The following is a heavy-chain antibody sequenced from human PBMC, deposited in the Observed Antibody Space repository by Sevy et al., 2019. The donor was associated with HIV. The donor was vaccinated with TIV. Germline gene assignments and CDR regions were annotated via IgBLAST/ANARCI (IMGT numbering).Heavy chain of an antibody. D-gene: IGHD2-8*01. CDR2: LSFGCGEI. CDR1: GFTFSKYS. J-gene: IGHJ4*02. CDR3: AREGCTKPHDY. V-gene: IGHV3-23*01. Sequence: GGSLRLSCAASGFTFSKYSMSWVHQPPVKGLEWVSTLSFGCGEINYADSVKGRFTISRDNSKSSVYLQMNNLRPEDTAVYYCAREGCTKPHDYWGQGTLVTVSS.